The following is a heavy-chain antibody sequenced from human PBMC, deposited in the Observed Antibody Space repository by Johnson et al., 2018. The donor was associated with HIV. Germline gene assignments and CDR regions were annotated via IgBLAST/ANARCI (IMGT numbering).Heavy chain of an antibody. Sequence: VLLVESGGGLVQPGGSLRLSCAASGFTLSRYDMHWVRQPTGKGLEWVSGIGTSGDTYSGSVKGRFTVSRENAKNFLYLQMNSLRAGDTAIYYCARRRSYDDAFDIWGRGTMVTVS. CDR2: IGTSGDT. J-gene: IGHJ3*02. CDR3: ARRRSYDDAFDI. V-gene: IGHV3-13*01. CDR1: GFTLSRYD. D-gene: IGHD3-10*01.